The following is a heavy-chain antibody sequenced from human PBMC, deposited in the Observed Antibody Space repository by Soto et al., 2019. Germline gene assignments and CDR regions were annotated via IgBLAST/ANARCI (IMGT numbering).Heavy chain of an antibody. D-gene: IGHD2-15*01. CDR2: IGTAGDT. Sequence: EVQLVESGGGLEQPGGSLRLSCAASGFTFSSYDMHWVRQATGKGLEWVSAIGTAGDTYYPGSVKGRFTISRENAKNSLYLQMNSLRAGDTAVYYCARVVRGYCSGGSCYGGSYYYYMDVWGKGTTVTVSS. V-gene: IGHV3-13*01. J-gene: IGHJ6*03. CDR3: ARVVRGYCSGGSCYGGSYYYYMDV. CDR1: GFTFSSYD.